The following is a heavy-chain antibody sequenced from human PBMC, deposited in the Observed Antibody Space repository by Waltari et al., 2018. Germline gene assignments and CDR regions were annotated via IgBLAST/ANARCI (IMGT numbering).Heavy chain of an antibody. D-gene: IGHD6-19*01. V-gene: IGHV1-69*05. CDR3: ARDHSSGWVSYFDY. CDR2: IIPIFGTA. CDR1: GGTFSSYA. Sequence: QVQLVQSGAEVKKPGSSVKVSCKASGGTFSSYAISWVRQAPGQGLEWMGGIIPIFGTANYAQKFQGRVTITTDESTSTAYMELSSLRSEDTAVYYCARDHSSGWVSYFDYWGQGTLVTVSS. J-gene: IGHJ4*02.